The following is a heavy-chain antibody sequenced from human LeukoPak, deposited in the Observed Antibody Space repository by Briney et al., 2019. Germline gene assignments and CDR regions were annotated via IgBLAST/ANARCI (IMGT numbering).Heavy chain of an antibody. Sequence: GASVKVSCKVSGYTLTELSMHWVRQAPGKGLGWMGGFDPEDGETIYAQKFQGRVPMTEDTSTDTAYMELSSLRSEDTAVYYCTTVYYYGSGSYEYYFDYWGQGTLVTVSS. J-gene: IGHJ4*02. CDR1: GYTLTELS. CDR2: FDPEDGET. V-gene: IGHV1-24*01. D-gene: IGHD3-10*01. CDR3: TTVYYYGSGSYEYYFDY.